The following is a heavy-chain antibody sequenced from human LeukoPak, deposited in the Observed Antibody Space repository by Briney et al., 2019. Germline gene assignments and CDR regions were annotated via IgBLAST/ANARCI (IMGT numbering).Heavy chain of an antibody. CDR2: INTNTGNP. D-gene: IGHD3-10*01. Sequence: GASVKVSCKASGYTFTSYAMNWVRQAPGQGLEWMGWINTNTGNPTYAQGFTGRFVFSLDTSVSTAYLQISSLKAEDTAVYYCARDLAYYGSGSYRSYYGMDVWGQGTTVTVSS. CDR1: GYTFTSYA. J-gene: IGHJ6*02. V-gene: IGHV7-4-1*02. CDR3: ARDLAYYGSGSYRSYYGMDV.